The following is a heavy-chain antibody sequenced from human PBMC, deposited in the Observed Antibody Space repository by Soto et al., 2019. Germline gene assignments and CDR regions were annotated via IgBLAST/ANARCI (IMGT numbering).Heavy chain of an antibody. CDR1: GYTFTSYD. Sequence: QVQLVQSGAEVKKPGASVKVSCKASGYTFTSYDINWVRQATGQGLEWMGWMNPNSGNTGYAQKFQGRVTMTSTTSINTAHMQLSSLRSEDTAVYYCARENTSYGMDVWGQGTTVTVSS. CDR2: MNPNSGNT. CDR3: ARENTSYGMDV. V-gene: IGHV1-8*01. J-gene: IGHJ6*02.